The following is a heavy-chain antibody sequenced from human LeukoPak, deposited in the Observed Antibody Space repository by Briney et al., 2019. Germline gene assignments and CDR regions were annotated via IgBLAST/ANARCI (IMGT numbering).Heavy chain of an antibody. CDR1: CGSLSSYY. CDR2: IYYSGST. V-gene: IGHV4-59*01. CDR3: ARVYCSGGSCHSPYYYYYMDV. J-gene: IGHJ6*03. Sequence: PSETLSLTCNFSCGSLSSYYWSWIRQPPGKGLEWIGYIYYSGSTNYNPSLKSRVTISVDTSKNQFSLKLSSVTAADTAVYYCARVYCSGGSCHSPYYYYYMDVWGKGTTVTVSS. D-gene: IGHD2-15*01.